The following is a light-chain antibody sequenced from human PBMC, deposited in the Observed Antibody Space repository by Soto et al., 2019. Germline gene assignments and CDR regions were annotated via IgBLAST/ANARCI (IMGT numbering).Light chain of an antibody. V-gene: IGLV1-40*01. CDR2: GNT. Sequence: QPVLTQPPSVSGAPGQRVTISCTGSSSNIGAGYDVHWYQQLPGTAPKLLIYGNTNRPSGVPDRFSGSRSGTSASLAITGLQAEDDGDYYCTSYTSSSTYVFGTGTKLTVL. J-gene: IGLJ1*01. CDR1: SSNIGAGYD. CDR3: TSYTSSSTYV.